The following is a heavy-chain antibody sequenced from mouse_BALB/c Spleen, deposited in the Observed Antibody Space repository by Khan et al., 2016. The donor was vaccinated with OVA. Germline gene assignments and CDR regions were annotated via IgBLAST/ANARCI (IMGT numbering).Heavy chain of an antibody. CDR3: ARSLYYSDSYALDY. CDR1: GYSITSDYA. J-gene: IGHJ4*01. V-gene: IGHV3-2*02. D-gene: IGHD2-13*01. Sequence: EVQLQESGPGLVKPSQSLSLTCTVTGYSITSDYAWNWIRQFPGNKLEWMGYISSTGSTSYNQSLKGRISITRDTSKNQFFLHLNSVTSEDTATYYCARSLYYSDSYALDYWGQGTSVTVSS. CDR2: ISSTGST.